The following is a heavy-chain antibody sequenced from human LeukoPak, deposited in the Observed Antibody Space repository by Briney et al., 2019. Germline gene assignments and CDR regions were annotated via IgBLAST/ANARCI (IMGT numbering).Heavy chain of an antibody. Sequence: PGGSLRLSCAASGFTFSNFYMHWVRHARGKGLEWVSRINSDGSGTMYADSVEGRFTISRDNAKNPLYLQMNSLRAEDTAMYYCARVRYCDSTSCYSYFDYWGQGTLVTVSS. CDR1: GFTFSNFY. V-gene: IGHV3-74*03. D-gene: IGHD2-2*01. J-gene: IGHJ4*02. CDR2: INSDGSGT. CDR3: ARVRYCDSTSCYSYFDY.